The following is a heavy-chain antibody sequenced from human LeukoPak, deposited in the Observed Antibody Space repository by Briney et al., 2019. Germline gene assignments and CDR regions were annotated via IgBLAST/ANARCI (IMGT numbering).Heavy chain of an antibody. D-gene: IGHD2-2*01. CDR3: VSLPAAIGMSYYYYYYMDV. Sequence: SVKVSCKASGGTFSSYAISWVRQATGQGLEWMGGIIPIFGTANYAQKIQGRVTINAEEYTSTAYMELSSLRSEDTAVYYCVSLPAAIGMSYYYYYYMDVWGKGTTVTVAS. CDR1: GGTFSSYA. J-gene: IGHJ6*03. CDR2: IIPIFGTA. V-gene: IGHV1-69*13.